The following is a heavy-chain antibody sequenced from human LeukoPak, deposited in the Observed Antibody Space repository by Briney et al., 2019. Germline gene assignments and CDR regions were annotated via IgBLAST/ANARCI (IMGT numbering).Heavy chain of an antibody. D-gene: IGHD2-2*01. CDR2: LSSSSSTI. CDR1: GFTFSTYS. Sequence: GGSLRLSCAASGFTFSTYSMNWVRQAPGKGLEWVSYLSSSSSTIYYADSVKGRFTISRDNAKNSLYLQMNSLRAEDTAVYYCARDSIVVVPAAMHYYYYGMDVWGQGTTVTVSS. CDR3: ARDSIVVVPAAMHYYYYGMDV. V-gene: IGHV3-48*04. J-gene: IGHJ6*02.